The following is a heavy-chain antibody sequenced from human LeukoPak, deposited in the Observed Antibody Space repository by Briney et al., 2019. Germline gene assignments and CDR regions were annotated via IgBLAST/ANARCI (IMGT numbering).Heavy chain of an antibody. CDR3: AREHTPGYCSGGSCYSGLAYFDY. CDR1: GGSISSSSYY. V-gene: IGHV4-39*07. D-gene: IGHD2-15*01. Sequence: SETLSLTCTVSGGSISSSSYYWGWIRQPPGKGLEWIGSIYYSGSTYYNPSLKSRVTISVDTSKNQFSLKLSSVTAADTAVYYCAREHTPGYCSGGSCYSGLAYFDYWGQGTLVIVSS. J-gene: IGHJ4*02. CDR2: IYYSGST.